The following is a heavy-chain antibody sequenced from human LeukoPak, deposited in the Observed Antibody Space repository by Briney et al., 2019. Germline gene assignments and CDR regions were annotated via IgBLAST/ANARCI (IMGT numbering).Heavy chain of an antibody. CDR3: ARDLLARHYYYYHYYMDV. Sequence: WASVKVSCKASGYTFTGYYMHWVRQAPGQGLEWMGWINPNSGGTNYAQKFQGRVTMTRDTSISTAYMELSRLRSDDTAVYYCARDLLARHYYYYHYYMDVWGKGTTVTVSS. CDR2: INPNSGGT. J-gene: IGHJ6*03. V-gene: IGHV1-2*02. CDR1: GYTFTGYY.